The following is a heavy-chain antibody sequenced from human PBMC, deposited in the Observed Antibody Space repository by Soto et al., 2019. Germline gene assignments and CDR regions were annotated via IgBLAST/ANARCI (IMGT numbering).Heavy chain of an antibody. Sequence: GGPLRLSCAASGCTFSNYSMSWIRQAQGKGLEWVSSISSSSSYIYYADSVKGRFTISRDNAKNSLYLQMNSLRAEDTAVYYCARARLSYYYYGMDVWGQGTTVTVSS. CDR3: ARARLSYYYYGMDV. CDR2: ISSSSSYI. V-gene: IGHV3-21*01. D-gene: IGHD5-12*01. J-gene: IGHJ6*02. CDR1: GCTFSNYS.